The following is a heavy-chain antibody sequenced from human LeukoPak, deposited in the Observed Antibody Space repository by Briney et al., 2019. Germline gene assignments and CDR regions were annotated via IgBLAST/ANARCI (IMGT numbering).Heavy chain of an antibody. V-gene: IGHV3-53*01. D-gene: IGHD1-26*01. CDR1: GFTFSNYD. CDR3: ARNVGY. CDR2: IYSGGST. J-gene: IGHJ4*02. Sequence: GGSLRLSCAASGFTFSNYDMHWVRQAPGKGLEWVSVIYSGGSTYYADSVKGRFTISRDNSKNTVYLQMNSLRDEDTAVYYCARNVGYWGQGTLVTVSS.